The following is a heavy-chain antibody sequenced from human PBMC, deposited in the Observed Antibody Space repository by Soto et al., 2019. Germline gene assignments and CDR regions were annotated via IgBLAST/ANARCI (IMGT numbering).Heavy chain of an antibody. CDR2: INHSGST. D-gene: IGHD3-10*01. Sequence: SETLSLTCAVYGGSFSGYYWSWIRQPPGKGLEWIGEINHSGSTNYNPSLKSRVTISVDTSKNQFSLKLSSVTAADTAVYYCARGRRGDFDYWGQGTLVTVS. V-gene: IGHV4-34*01. J-gene: IGHJ4*02. CDR1: GGSFSGYY. CDR3: ARGRRGDFDY.